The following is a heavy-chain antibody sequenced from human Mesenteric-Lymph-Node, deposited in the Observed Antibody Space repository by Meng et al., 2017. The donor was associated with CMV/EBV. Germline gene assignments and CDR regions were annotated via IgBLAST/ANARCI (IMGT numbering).Heavy chain of an antibody. D-gene: IGHD3-10*02. J-gene: IGHJ6*02. CDR1: GGSFSGYY. Sequence: ETLSLTWAVYGGSFSGYYWRWIRQPPGKGLEWIGEINHSGSTNYNPSLKSRVTISVDTSKNQFSLKLSAVTAADTAVYYCARDLGSGSWDYYYGMDVWGQGTTVTVSS. CDR2: INHSGST. V-gene: IGHV4-34*01. CDR3: ARDLGSGSWDYYYGMDV.